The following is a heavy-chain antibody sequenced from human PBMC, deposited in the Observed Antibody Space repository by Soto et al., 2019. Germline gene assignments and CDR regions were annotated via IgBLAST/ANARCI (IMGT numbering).Heavy chain of an antibody. D-gene: IGHD1-20*01. CDR3: ARDLGYNCNYFDY. V-gene: IGHV6-1*01. CDR2: TYYRSKWYN. Sequence: PSQTLSHTCAITGDSVSSNSAAWNWIRQSPSRGLEWLGRTYYRSKWYNDYAVSVKSRITINPDTSKNKFSLQLNSVTPEDTAVHYCARDLGYNCNYFDYWGQGTLVTVSS. J-gene: IGHJ4*02. CDR1: GDSVSSNSAA.